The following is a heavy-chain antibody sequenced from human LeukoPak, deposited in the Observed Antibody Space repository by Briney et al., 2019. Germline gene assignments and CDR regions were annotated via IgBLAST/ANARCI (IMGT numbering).Heavy chain of an antibody. V-gene: IGHV4-39*01. CDR3: ARRDGYLNLRFDP. D-gene: IGHD5-24*01. J-gene: IGHJ5*02. CDR1: GDSTSSSSYY. Sequence: SETLSLTCTVSGDSTSSSSYYWGWIRQPPGTGLEWIGSIYYSGNTYYTPSLKSRVTISVDTSRNQFSLKLSSVTAADTAVYYCARRDGYLNLRFDPWGQGTLVTVSS. CDR2: IYYSGNT.